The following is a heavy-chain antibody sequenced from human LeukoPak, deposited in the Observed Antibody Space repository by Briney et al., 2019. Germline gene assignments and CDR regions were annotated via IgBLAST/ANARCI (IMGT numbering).Heavy chain of an antibody. CDR3: ARTEYKKNWFDP. V-gene: IGHV3-11*03. Sequence: GGSLRLSCAASGFTFSDYYMSWIRQAPGKGLEWVSYISSSSSYTNYADSVKGRFTISRDNAKNLLYLQMNSLRAEDTAVYYCARTEYKKNWFDPWGQGTLVTVSS. D-gene: IGHD6-6*01. CDR2: ISSSSSYT. J-gene: IGHJ5*02. CDR1: GFTFSDYY.